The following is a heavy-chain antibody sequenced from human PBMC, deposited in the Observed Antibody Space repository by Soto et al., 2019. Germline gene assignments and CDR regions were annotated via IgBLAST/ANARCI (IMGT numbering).Heavy chain of an antibody. CDR1: GESFSRYS. D-gene: IGHD3-22*01. Sequence: PSETLSLTCAVYGESFSRYSWCCIRQPPGKGLEWIGEINHSGSTNYNPSLKSRVTISVDTSKNQFSLKLSSVTAADTAVYYCARVKIRKYYYDSSGYYYNPLKPAYFDYWGQGTLVTVSS. CDR2: INHSGST. CDR3: ARVKIRKYYYDSSGYYYNPLKPAYFDY. J-gene: IGHJ4*02. V-gene: IGHV4-34*01.